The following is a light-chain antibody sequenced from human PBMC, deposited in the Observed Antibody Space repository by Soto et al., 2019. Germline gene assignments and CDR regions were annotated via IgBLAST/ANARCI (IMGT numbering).Light chain of an antibody. V-gene: IGLV3-1*01. J-gene: IGLJ1*01. Sequence: SYELTQPPSVSVSPGQTASITCSADKLGDKYACWYQQKPGQSPVLVIYHDTKRPSGIPERFSGSNSGNTATLTISGTQAMDEADYYCQAWDSSTLYVFGTGTKVT. CDR1: KLGDKY. CDR3: QAWDSSTLYV. CDR2: HDT.